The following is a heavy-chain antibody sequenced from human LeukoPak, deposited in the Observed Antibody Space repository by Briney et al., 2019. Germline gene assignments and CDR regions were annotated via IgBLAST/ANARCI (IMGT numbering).Heavy chain of an antibody. Sequence: GGSLRLSCAASGFTVSSNYMSWIRQSPGKGLEWLSYIGRSGGDIHDADSVKGRFTISRDNAANSLHLQMNSLRIEDTAIYYCATDIRAVGDSRYFDYWGQGVLVTVSS. CDR1: GFTVSSNY. J-gene: IGHJ4*02. CDR2: IGRSGGDI. V-gene: IGHV3-11*01. D-gene: IGHD1-26*01. CDR3: ATDIRAVGDSRYFDY.